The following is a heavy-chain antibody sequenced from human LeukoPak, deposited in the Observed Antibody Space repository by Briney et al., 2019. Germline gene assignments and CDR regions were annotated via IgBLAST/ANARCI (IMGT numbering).Heavy chain of an antibody. CDR1: GASISTHY. J-gene: IGHJ4*02. V-gene: IGHV4-59*11. CDR2: LRDTEST. D-gene: IGHD3-3*01. CDR3: ATLKRGSVFGYFNF. Sequence: SETLSLTCTVSGASISTHYWSWLRQAPGKELEWIAYLRDTESTKDNPSLKSRVALSADTSKNQFSLRLTSVTAADTAIYYCATLKRGSVFGYFNFWGQGLLVTVSS.